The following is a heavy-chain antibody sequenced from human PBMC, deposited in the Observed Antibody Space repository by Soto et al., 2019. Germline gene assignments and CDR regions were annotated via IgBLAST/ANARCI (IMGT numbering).Heavy chain of an antibody. CDR1: EFTFRSYW. Sequence: GGSLRLSCTASEFTFRSYWMHWVRQSPGKGLVWFSRISGDGSSTNYADSVKGRFTISRDNAKNTVYLQIDSLRAEDTAVYYCARSLPGTYGAFDLWGQGTVVTVPS. V-gene: IGHV3-74*01. CDR2: ISGDGSST. CDR3: ARSLPGTYGAFDL. D-gene: IGHD1-7*01. J-gene: IGHJ3*01.